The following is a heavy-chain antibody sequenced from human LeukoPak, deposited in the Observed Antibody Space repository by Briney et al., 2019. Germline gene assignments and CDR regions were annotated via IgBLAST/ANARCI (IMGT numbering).Heavy chain of an antibody. Sequence: GGSLRLSCAASGFIFSTYSMKWVRQAPGKGLEWVSYISSSSSTIYYADSVRGRFTISRDNAKNSLYLQMNSLRAEDTALYYCARGYGDVWGTGTTVTVSS. CDR3: ARGYGDV. V-gene: IGHV3-48*04. CDR1: GFIFSTYS. D-gene: IGHD1-14*01. CDR2: ISSSSSTI. J-gene: IGHJ6*04.